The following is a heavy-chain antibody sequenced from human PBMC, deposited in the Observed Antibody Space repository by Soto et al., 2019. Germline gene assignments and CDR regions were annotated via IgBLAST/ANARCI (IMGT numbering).Heavy chain of an antibody. V-gene: IGHV1-2*04. D-gene: IGHD6-13*01. J-gene: IGHJ6*02. CDR2: INPNSGGT. Sequence: QVQLVQSGAEVKKPGASVKVSCKASGYTFTGYYMHWVRQAPGQGLEWMGWINPNSGGTNYAQKFQGWVTMTRDTSISTAYMELSRLRSDDTAVYYCARGLQDSSWLRYYYYYYGMDVWGQGTTVTVSS. CDR3: ARGLQDSSWLRYYYYYYGMDV. CDR1: GYTFTGYY.